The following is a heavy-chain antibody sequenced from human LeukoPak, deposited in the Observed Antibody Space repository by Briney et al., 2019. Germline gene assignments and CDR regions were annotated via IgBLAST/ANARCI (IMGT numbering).Heavy chain of an antibody. CDR3: AKRDF. CDR2: ISDTGSNT. Sequence: GGSLRLSCAASGFTFSTYAVTWVRQAPGKGLEWVSSISDTGSNTYYADSVKGRFTISGDNAKNTLYLQMNSLRADDTAIYYCAKRDFWGQGTLVTVSS. V-gene: IGHV3-23*01. CDR1: GFTFSTYA. J-gene: IGHJ4*02.